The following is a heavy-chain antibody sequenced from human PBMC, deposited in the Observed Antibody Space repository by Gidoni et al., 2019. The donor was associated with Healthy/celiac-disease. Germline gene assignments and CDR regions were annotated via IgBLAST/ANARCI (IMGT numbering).Heavy chain of an antibody. Sequence: EVQLVESGGGLVQPGGSLRLSCAASGFTFSSYAMSWVRQAPGRGLEWVSAISGSGGSTYYADSVKGRFTISRDNSKNTLYLQMNSLRAEDTAVYYCAKGYITMIVVVIPAFDIWGQGTMVTVSS. CDR3: AKGYITMIVVVIPAFDI. D-gene: IGHD3-22*01. CDR1: GFTFSSYA. V-gene: IGHV3-23*04. CDR2: ISGSGGST. J-gene: IGHJ3*02.